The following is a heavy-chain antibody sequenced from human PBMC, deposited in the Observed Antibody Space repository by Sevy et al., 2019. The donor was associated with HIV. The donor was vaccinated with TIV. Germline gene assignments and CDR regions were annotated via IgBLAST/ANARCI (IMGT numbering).Heavy chain of an antibody. CDR1: GFTFNTFG. CDR2: IWYDGSNK. J-gene: IGHJ6*02. V-gene: IGHV3-30*02. D-gene: IGHD3-22*01. CDR3: AKEGHYYYDSSGYYGMDV. Sequence: GGSLRLSCAASGFTFNTFGMHWVRQAPGKGLEWVAEIWYDGSNKYYEKSVKGRFTISRDNSKNTLFLQMNSLRADDTAVYYCAKEGHYYYDSSGYYGMDVWGQGTTVTVSS.